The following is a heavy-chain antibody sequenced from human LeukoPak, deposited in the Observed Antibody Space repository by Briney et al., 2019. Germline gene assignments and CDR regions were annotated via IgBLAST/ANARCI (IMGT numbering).Heavy chain of an antibody. CDR1: GFSVNSNY. CDR3: AKGNWRYFDY. D-gene: IGHD1-1*01. J-gene: IGHJ4*02. Sequence: GGSLRLSCAASGFSVNSNYMSWVRQAPGKGLEWVSVISGGGSTYYADSVKGRFTISRDISKNSLFLQMNSLGAGDTAVYYCAKGNWRYFDYWGQGTLVTVSS. V-gene: IGHV3-53*01. CDR2: ISGGGST.